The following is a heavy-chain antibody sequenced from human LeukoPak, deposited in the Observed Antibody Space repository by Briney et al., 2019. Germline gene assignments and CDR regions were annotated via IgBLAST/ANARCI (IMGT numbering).Heavy chain of an antibody. V-gene: IGHV1-8*01. J-gene: IGHJ6*02. CDR1: GYTFTSYD. CDR2: MNPNSGNT. Sequence: ASVKVSYKASGYTFTSYDINWVRQTTGQGREWMGWMNPNSGNTGYAQKFQGRVTITRNTSISTAYMELSSLRSEDTAVYYCARGYCSSTSCYLNPRYYYYYGMDVWGQGTTVTVSS. D-gene: IGHD2-2*01. CDR3: ARGYCSSTSCYLNPRYYYYYGMDV.